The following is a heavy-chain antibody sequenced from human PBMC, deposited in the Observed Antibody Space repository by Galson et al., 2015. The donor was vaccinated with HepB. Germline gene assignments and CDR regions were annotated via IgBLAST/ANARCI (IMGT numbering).Heavy chain of an antibody. CDR2: LYNSVST. CDR1: GGSISPPYYY. Sequence: SETLSLTCSVSGGSISPPYYYWGWIRQPPGKGLEWLASLYNSVSTHYNPSFRGRVAISVDVSRNEFSLTLSAVTAADTAVYYCARNSSQGIFDFWGQGALVTVSS. CDR3: ARNSSQGIFDF. D-gene: IGHD6-6*01. V-gene: IGHV4-39*01. J-gene: IGHJ4*02.